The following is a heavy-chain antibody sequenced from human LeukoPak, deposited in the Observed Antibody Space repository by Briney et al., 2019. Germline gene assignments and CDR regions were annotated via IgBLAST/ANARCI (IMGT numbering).Heavy chain of an antibody. CDR1: GFPFSSYW. CDR3: ARDASLYCSGDTCYWAFDN. D-gene: IGHD2-15*01. V-gene: IGHV3-7*01. J-gene: IGHJ4*02. CDR2: IRGDGGKT. Sequence: GGSLRLSCAASGFPFSSYWMSWVRQAPGKGPEWVANIRGDGGKTYYLDSVKGRFTISRDNAENSLFLQMNSLRTEDMAVYYCARDASLYCSGDTCYWAFDNWGQGTLDTVS.